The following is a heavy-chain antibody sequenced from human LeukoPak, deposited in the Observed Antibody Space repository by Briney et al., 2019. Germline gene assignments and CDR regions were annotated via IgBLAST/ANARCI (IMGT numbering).Heavy chain of an antibody. D-gene: IGHD2/OR15-2a*01. CDR3: ARNDYFGINNGMDV. J-gene: IGHJ6*02. CDR2: INHSGYT. CDR1: GGSFSGYY. Sequence: SETLSLTCAVYGGSFSGYYWSWIRQPPGKGLEWLGEINHSGYTNYYPSLKSRVTISVDTSKNQFSLRLSSVTAADTAVYYCARNDYFGINNGMDVWGQGTTVTVS. V-gene: IGHV4-34*01.